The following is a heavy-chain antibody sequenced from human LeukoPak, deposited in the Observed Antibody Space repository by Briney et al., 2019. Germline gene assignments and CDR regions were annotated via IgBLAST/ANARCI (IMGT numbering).Heavy chain of an antibody. V-gene: IGHV3-23*01. D-gene: IGHD6-19*01. CDR2: IYNSGAKI. J-gene: IGHJ4*02. Sequence: GGSLRLSCAVSGLTFTTYSMTWVRQGPGKGLEWVSSIYNSGAKIFYADSVKGRFTISRDNSKNMLYLQMNSLRVEDTAVYYCAKDVAPDSGWDLDYWGQGTLVTVSS. CDR1: GLTFTTYS. CDR3: AKDVAPDSGWDLDY.